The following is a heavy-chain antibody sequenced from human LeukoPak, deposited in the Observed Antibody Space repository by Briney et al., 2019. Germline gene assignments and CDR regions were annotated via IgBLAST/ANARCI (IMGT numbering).Heavy chain of an antibody. V-gene: IGHV3-48*04. CDR1: GFTFSSYS. Sequence: GGSLRLSCAASGFTFSSYSMNWVRQAPGKGLEWVSYIGSSHSTIYYADSVKGRFTISRDNAKNPLYLQMNSLRAEDTAVYYCARGSATGYYYYMDVWGKGTTVTVSS. CDR3: ARGSATGYYYYMDV. D-gene: IGHD1-1*01. J-gene: IGHJ6*03. CDR2: IGSSHSTI.